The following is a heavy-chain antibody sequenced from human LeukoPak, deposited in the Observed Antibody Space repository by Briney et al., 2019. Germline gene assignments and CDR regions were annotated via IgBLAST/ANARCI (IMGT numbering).Heavy chain of an antibody. D-gene: IGHD3-22*01. Sequence: GGSLRLSCAASGFTFRNAWMNWVRQAPGKGLEWVGRIKSKTDGGTTDYAAPVKGRFTISRDDSKNTLYLQMNSLKTEDTAVYYCTTSRITMIVVVPILDAFDIWGQGTMVTVSS. J-gene: IGHJ3*02. CDR1: GFTFRNAW. CDR3: TTSRITMIVVVPILDAFDI. V-gene: IGHV3-15*07. CDR2: IKSKTDGGTT.